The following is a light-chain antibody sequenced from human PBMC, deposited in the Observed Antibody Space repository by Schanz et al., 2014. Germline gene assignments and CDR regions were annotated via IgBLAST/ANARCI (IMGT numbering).Light chain of an antibody. CDR1: QSLRSNDY. V-gene: IGKV3D-20*02. J-gene: IGKJ3*01. CDR2: GTS. Sequence: EIMLTQSPGTLSLSPGERATLSCRASQSLRSNDYLAWFLQKPGQAPRLLIYGTSSRATGIPDRFSGSGSGTDFTLTISSLEPEDFAVYYCQQRSNSFTFGPGTKLD. CDR3: QQRSNSFT.